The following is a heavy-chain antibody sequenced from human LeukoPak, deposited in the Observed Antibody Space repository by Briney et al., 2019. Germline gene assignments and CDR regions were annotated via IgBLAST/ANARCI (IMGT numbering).Heavy chain of an antibody. D-gene: IGHD1-1*01. Sequence: GGSLRLSCAVSGFSFSDPYMDWVRQAPGKGLEWVGRIKNKVNSYTTEYAASVKGRSTISRDDLRNSLYLQMNSLKIEDTAVYYCARVERGNYLNYWGQGTLVTVSS. V-gene: IGHV3-72*01. CDR3: ARVERGNYLNY. CDR1: GFSFSDPY. J-gene: IGHJ4*02. CDR2: IKNKVNSYTT.